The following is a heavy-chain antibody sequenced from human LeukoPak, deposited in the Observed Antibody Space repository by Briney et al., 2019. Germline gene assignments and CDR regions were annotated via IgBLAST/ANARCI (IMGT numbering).Heavy chain of an antibody. CDR3: ARRVEYSKAWDY. D-gene: IGHD4-11*01. Sequence: PSETLSLTCAVSGYSSSSGYYWGWIRQPPGKGLEWIGSIYHSGSTYYNPSLKSRVTISVDTSKNQFSLKLSSVTAADTAVYYCARRVEYSKAWDYWGQGTLVTVSS. CDR2: IYHSGST. V-gene: IGHV4-38-2*01. J-gene: IGHJ4*02. CDR1: GYSSSSGYY.